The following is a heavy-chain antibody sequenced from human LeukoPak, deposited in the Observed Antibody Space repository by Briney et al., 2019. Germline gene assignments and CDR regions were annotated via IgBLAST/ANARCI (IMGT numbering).Heavy chain of an antibody. CDR1: GDSVTNRQ. CDR3: ARYPLAFDF. CDR2: IHHSGST. V-gene: IGHV4-59*02. J-gene: IGHJ4*02. Sequence: PSETLSLTCTVSGDSVTNRQWSWVRQPPGKGLEWIAYIHHSGSTNYNPSLKNRVTISIDTSKNQFSLRLISVTAADTAVYYCARYPLAFDFWGQGILVTVSS. D-gene: IGHD6-6*01.